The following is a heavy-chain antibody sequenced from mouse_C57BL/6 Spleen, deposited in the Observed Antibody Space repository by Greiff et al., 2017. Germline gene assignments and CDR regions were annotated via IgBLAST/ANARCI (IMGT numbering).Heavy chain of an antibody. CDR1: GYAFTSYW. D-gene: IGHD4-1*01. J-gene: IGHJ2*01. V-gene: IGHV1-80*01. CDR2: IYPGDGDT. CDR3: ARLGPNYFDY. Sequence: VQLQQSGAELVKPGASVKISCKASGYAFTSYWMNWVKQRPGQGLEWIGQIYPGDGDTNYNGKFKGKATLTADKSSSTAYMQLSSLTSEDSAVYFCARLGPNYFDYWGQGTTLTVSS.